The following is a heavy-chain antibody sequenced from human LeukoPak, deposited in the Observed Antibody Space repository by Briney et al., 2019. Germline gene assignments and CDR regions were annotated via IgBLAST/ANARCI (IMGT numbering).Heavy chain of an antibody. CDR3: ARGGIQVSGIDEFDY. CDR2: IGIRGDT. Sequence: PGGSLRLSCAASGFTFIDYDMHWVRQVIGKGLEWVSAIGIRGDTHYSGSVKGRFTNSRENAESSLCLQMNSLRAEDTAVYYCARGGIQVSGIDEFDYWGQGTLVTVSS. J-gene: IGHJ4*02. CDR1: GFTFIDYD. D-gene: IGHD6-19*01. V-gene: IGHV3-13*01.